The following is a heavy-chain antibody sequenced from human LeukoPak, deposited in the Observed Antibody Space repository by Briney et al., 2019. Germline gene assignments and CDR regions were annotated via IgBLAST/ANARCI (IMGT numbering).Heavy chain of an antibody. D-gene: IGHD5-18*01. Sequence: SQTLSLTCTVSGGSISSGDYYWSWIRQPPGKGLEWIGYIYYSGSTYYNPSLKSRVTLSVDTSKNQFSLKLSSVTAADTAVYYCASVVDTAAFDIWGQGTMVTVSS. CDR3: ASVVDTAAFDI. CDR2: IYYSGST. J-gene: IGHJ3*02. CDR1: GGSISSGDYY. V-gene: IGHV4-30-4*08.